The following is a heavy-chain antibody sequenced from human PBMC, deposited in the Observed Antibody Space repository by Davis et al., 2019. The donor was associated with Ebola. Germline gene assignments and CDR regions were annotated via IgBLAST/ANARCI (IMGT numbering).Heavy chain of an antibody. J-gene: IGHJ6*02. V-gene: IGHV1-3*01. Sequence: ASVKVSCKASGYTFTSYAMHWVRQAPGQKLEWMGWINAGNGNTKYSQKFQGRVTITRDTSASTAYMELSSLRSEDTAVYYCARGRYFDWLLSPYGMDVWGQGTTVTVSS. CDR2: INAGNGNT. CDR1: GYTFTSYA. CDR3: ARGRYFDWLLSPYGMDV. D-gene: IGHD3-9*01.